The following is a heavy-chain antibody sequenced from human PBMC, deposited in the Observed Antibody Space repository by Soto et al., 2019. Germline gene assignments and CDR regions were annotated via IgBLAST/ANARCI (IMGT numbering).Heavy chain of an antibody. CDR2: IYYRGST. V-gene: IGHV4-31*03. Sequence: QVQLQESGPGLAKPSQTLSLICTVSGGSVSSGAYYWSWIRQHPVRGLEWIGYIYYRGSTYYTPSLESRVPISADMSQNQFSLNLSSVTAADTAVYYCARSDGYYFDYWGQGTLVTVSS. CDR3: ARSDGYYFDY. J-gene: IGHJ4*02. D-gene: IGHD5-12*01. CDR1: GGSVSSGAYY.